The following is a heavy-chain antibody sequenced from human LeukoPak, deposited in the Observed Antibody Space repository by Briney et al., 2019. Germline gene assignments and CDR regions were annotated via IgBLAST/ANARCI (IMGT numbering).Heavy chain of an antibody. Sequence: GGSLRLSCAASGFTFNSYAMSRGRQAPGKGLEWVSAISGGGASTYHADSVKGRFTISRDNSQNTLFLQMNSLRAEDTAVYYCANRSGYHPNHPADYWGQGTLVTVSS. CDR1: GFTFNSYA. CDR2: ISGGGAST. J-gene: IGHJ4*02. D-gene: IGHD6-25*01. CDR3: ANRSGYHPNHPADY. V-gene: IGHV3-23*01.